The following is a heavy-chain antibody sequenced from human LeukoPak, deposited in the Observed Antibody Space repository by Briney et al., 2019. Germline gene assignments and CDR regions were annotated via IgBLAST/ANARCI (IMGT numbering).Heavy chain of an antibody. D-gene: IGHD1-7*01. V-gene: IGHV4-59*08. J-gene: IGHJ4*02. Sequence: SETLSPTCTVSCGPIRNHFWRWVRPPPREGLGLIGYIYYSGSNNYNPSLKSRVTISVDTSKNQFSLKLSSVTAADTAVYYCARRTWNFDFDYWGQGTLVTVSS. CDR1: CGPIRNHF. CDR2: IYYSGSN. CDR3: ARRTWNFDFDY.